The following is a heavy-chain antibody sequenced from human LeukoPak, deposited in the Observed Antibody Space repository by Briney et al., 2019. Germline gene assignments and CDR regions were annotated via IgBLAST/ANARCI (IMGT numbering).Heavy chain of an antibody. D-gene: IGHD6-19*01. Sequence: GGSLRLSCAAYGFTFSSFAMTWVRQAPGKGLDWVSGISGSGSTTYYADSVKGRFTISRDNSKNTLYLQMNSLRVEDTALYYCARDRLAVAGNYWGQGTLVTVSS. J-gene: IGHJ4*02. CDR1: GFTFSSFA. CDR2: ISGSGSTT. V-gene: IGHV3-23*01. CDR3: ARDRLAVAGNY.